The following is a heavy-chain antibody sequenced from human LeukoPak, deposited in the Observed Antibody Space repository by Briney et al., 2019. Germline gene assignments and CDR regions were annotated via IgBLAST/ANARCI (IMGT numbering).Heavy chain of an antibody. CDR1: GFTFSNAW. Sequence: GGSLRLSCAASGFTFSNAWMSWVRQAPGKGLEWVGRIKSKTDGGTTGYAAPVKGRFTISRDDSKNTLHLQMNSLKTEDTAVYYCTTLLGYCSGGGCYSGYWGQGTLVTVSS. D-gene: IGHD2-15*01. J-gene: IGHJ4*02. CDR3: TTLLGYCSGGGCYSGY. CDR2: IKSKTDGGTT. V-gene: IGHV3-15*01.